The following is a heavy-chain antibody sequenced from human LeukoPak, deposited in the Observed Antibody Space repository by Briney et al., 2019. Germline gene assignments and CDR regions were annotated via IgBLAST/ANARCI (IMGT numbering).Heavy chain of an antibody. J-gene: IGHJ6*02. CDR2: ISGDGTIT. CDR1: GLTLDAYA. Sequence: GGSLRLSCAASGLTLDAYAMHWVRQAPGKGLEWVSLISGDGTITYYADSVKGRFTISRDNSKNSLFLEMNSLRSEDTALYYCAKDTPLFYRYYGIDVWGQGTTVTVSS. CDR3: AKDTPLFYRYYGIDV. V-gene: IGHV3-43*02.